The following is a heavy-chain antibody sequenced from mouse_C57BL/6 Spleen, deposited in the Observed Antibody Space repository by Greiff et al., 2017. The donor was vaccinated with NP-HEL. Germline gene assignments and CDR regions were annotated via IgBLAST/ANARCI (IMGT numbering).Heavy chain of an antibody. D-gene: IGHD2-4*01. CDR1: GYTFTSYW. CDR2: IHPNSGST. J-gene: IGHJ3*01. CDR3: ARRGLYYDYAWFAY. Sequence: VQLQQSGAELVKPGASVKLSCKASGYTFTSYWMHWVKQRPGQGLEWIGMIHPNSGSTNYNEKFKSKATLTVDKSSSTAYMQLSSLTSEDSAVYYCARRGLYYDYAWFAYWGQGTLVTVSA. V-gene: IGHV1-64*01.